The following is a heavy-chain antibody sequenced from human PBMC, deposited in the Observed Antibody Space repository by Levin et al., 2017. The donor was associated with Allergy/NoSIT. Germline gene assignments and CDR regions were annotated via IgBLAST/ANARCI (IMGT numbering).Heavy chain of an antibody. J-gene: IGHJ4*02. Sequence: PGGSLRLSCTASGFTFGDYAMSWFRQAPGKGLEWVGFIRSKAYGGTTEYAASVKGRFTISRDDSKSIAYLQMNSLKTEDTAVYYCTRDPQLLYGTPRNSFDYWGQGTLVTVSS. V-gene: IGHV3-49*03. CDR3: TRDPQLLYGTPRNSFDY. D-gene: IGHD2-2*02. CDR1: GFTFGDYA. CDR2: IRSKAYGGTT.